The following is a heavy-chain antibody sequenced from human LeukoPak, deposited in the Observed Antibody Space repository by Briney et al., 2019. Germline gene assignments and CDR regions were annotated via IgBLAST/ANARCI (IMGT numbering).Heavy chain of an antibody. V-gene: IGHV4-30-2*01. J-gene: IGHJ5*02. Sequence: SQTLSLTCTVSGGSISSGGYYWSWIRQPPGKGLEWIGEINHSGSTNYNPSLKSRVTISVDTSKNQFSLKVSSVTAADTAVYYCASGRMRRLWNWFDPWGQGTLVTVSS. CDR1: GGSISSGGYY. CDR2: INHSGST. D-gene: IGHD2-8*01. CDR3: ASGRMRRLWNWFDP.